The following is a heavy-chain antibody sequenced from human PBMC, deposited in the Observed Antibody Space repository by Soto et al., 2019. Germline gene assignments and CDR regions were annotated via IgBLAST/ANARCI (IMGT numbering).Heavy chain of an antibody. CDR3: ARLPRYCSGGSCYQRAPIYYYMDV. CDR1: GGSFSGYY. V-gene: IGHV4-34*01. CDR2: INHSGST. D-gene: IGHD2-15*01. Sequence: PSETLSLTCAVYGGSFSGYYWSWIRQPPGKGPEWIGEINHSGSTNYNPSLKSRVTISVDTSKNQFSLKLSSVTAADTAVYYCARLPRYCSGGSCYQRAPIYYYMDVWGKGTTVTVSS. J-gene: IGHJ6*03.